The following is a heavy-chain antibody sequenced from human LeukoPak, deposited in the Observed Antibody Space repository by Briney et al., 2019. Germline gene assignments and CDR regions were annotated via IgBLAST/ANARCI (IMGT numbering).Heavy chain of an antibody. D-gene: IGHD6-13*01. CDR1: GGSFSGYY. Sequence: PSETLSLTCAVYGGSFSGYYWSWLRQPPGKGMEWIGEINHSGSTNYNPSLKSRVTISVDTSKNQFSLKLSSVTAADTAVYYCARGGKYSSSWYFDYWGQGTLVTVSS. CDR3: ARGGKYSSSWYFDY. V-gene: IGHV4-34*01. CDR2: INHSGST. J-gene: IGHJ4*02.